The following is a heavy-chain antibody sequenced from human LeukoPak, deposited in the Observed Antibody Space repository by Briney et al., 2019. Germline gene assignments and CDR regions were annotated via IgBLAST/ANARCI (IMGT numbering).Heavy chain of an antibody. CDR3: ARQYYDIWSGYYTADYYFDY. V-gene: IGHV3-21*06. CDR1: GFTFSSYG. J-gene: IGHJ4*02. Sequence: GGSLRLSCAASGFTFSSYGMNWVRQAPGKGLEWVSSISSRSSYIYYADSVKGRFTISRDNAKNSLYLELHSLRAEDTAVYYCARQYYDIWSGYYTADYYFDYWGQGTPVTVSS. D-gene: IGHD3-3*01. CDR2: ISSRSSYI.